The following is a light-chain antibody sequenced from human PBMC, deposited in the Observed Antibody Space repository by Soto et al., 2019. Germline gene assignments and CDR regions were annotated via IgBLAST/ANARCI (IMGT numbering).Light chain of an antibody. J-gene: IGKJ1*01. CDR1: QSISSW. Sequence: DIQMTQSPSTLSASVGDRVTITCRASQSISSWLAWYQQKPGKAPKLLIYDASSLESGVPSRFSGSGTGTEIPRPMNSPQTAEFGTSYGQQYNSYWTFGQGTKVEIK. CDR3: QQYNSYWT. CDR2: DAS. V-gene: IGKV1-5*01.